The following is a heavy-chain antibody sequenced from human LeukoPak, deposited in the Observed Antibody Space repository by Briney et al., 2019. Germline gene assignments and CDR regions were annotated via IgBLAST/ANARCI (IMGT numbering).Heavy chain of an antibody. J-gene: IGHJ4*02. CDR3: ARGSYRSSGNCSYTGGY. V-gene: IGHV4-34*01. D-gene: IGHD2-15*01. CDR1: GGSFSGYY. CDR2: IIHSGGT. Sequence: PSETLSLTCAVYGGSFSGYYWTWIRQPPGKGLEWIGEIIHSGGTSYNPSLKSRVTISIDTSKNQFSLKLNSVTAADTAVYYCARGSYRSSGNCSYTGGYWSQGTLVTVSS.